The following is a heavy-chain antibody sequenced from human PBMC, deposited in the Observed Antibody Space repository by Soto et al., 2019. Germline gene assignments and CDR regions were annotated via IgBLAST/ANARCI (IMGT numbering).Heavy chain of an antibody. J-gene: IGHJ6*02. D-gene: IGHD3-3*01. CDR3: ARERPPEGYDFWSGYFYYGMDV. V-gene: IGHV1-69*13. CDR2: IIPIFGTA. CDR1: GGTFSSYA. Sequence: ASVKVSCKASGGTFSSYAISWVRQAPGQGLEWMGGIIPIFGTANYAQKFQGRVTITADESTSTAYMELGSLGSEDTAVYYCARERPPEGYDFWSGYFYYGMDVWGQGTTVTVSS.